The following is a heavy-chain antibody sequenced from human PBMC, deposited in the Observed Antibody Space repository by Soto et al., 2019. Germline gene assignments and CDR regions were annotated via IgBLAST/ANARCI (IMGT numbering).Heavy chain of an antibody. CDR1: GLTFSSYA. CDR3: AKEALGYSSGWYEWGWFDP. D-gene: IGHD6-19*01. J-gene: IGHJ5*02. CDR2: ISGSGGST. Sequence: GSLRLSCAASGLTFSSYAMIWVRQATGKGLEWVSAISGSGGSTYYADSVKGRFTISRDNSKNTLYLQMNSLRAEDTAVYYCAKEALGYSSGWYEWGWFDPWGQGTLVTVSS. V-gene: IGHV3-23*01.